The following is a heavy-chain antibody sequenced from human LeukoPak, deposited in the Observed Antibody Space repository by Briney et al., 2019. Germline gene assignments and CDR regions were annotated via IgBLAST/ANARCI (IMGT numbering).Heavy chain of an antibody. V-gene: IGHV4-34*01. CDR1: GGSFSGYY. CDR2: INHSGST. CDR3: ARDSWYSSGWYGDNDAFDI. D-gene: IGHD6-19*01. J-gene: IGHJ3*02. Sequence: SETLSLTCAVYGGSFSGYYWSWIRQPPGKGLEWIGEINHSGSTNYNPSLKSRVTISVDTSKNQFSLKLSSVTAADTAVYYCARDSWYSSGWYGDNDAFDIWGQGTMVTVSS.